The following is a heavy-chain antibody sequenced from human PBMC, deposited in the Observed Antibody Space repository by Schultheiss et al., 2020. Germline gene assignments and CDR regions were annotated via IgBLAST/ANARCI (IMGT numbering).Heavy chain of an antibody. CDR3: AKRTAVGTYNWFDA. D-gene: IGHD6-19*01. V-gene: IGHV4-4*07. CDR1: GGSISSYY. Sequence: SQTLSLTCTVSGGSISSYYWSWFRQPAGKQLEWIGRVSTTGNTNYNPSLKSRVTMSVDTSKNHFSLRLSSVSAADTALYFCAKRTAVGTYNWFDAWGQGTLGTVSS. J-gene: IGHJ5*02. CDR2: VSTTGNT.